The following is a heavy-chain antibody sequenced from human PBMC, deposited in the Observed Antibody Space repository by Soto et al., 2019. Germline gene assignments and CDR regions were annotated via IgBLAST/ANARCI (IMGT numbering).Heavy chain of an antibody. CDR2: IYHSGST. J-gene: IGHJ4*02. V-gene: IGHV4-4*02. CDR1: SGSISSSNW. Sequence: SETLSLTCAVSSGSISSSNWWSWVRQPPGKGLEWIGEIYHSGSTNYNPSLKSRVTISVDKSKNQFSLKLSSVTAADTAVYYCAREESGYDYFDYWGQGTLVTVSS. CDR3: AREESGYDYFDY. D-gene: IGHD5-12*01.